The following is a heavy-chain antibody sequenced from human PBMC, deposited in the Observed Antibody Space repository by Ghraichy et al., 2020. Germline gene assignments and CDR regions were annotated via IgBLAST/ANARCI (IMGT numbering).Heavy chain of an antibody. Sequence: GVLRLSCAASGFTVSSNYMSWVRQAPGKGLEWVSVIFSGGSTYYADSVKGRFTISRDNSKNTLYLQMNSLRAEDTAVYYCARGPYCSSTSCSLGVTAEYYFDYWGQGTLVTVSS. CDR2: IFSGGST. CDR1: GFTVSSNY. J-gene: IGHJ4*02. CDR3: ARGPYCSSTSCSLGVTAEYYFDY. V-gene: IGHV3-66*01. D-gene: IGHD2-2*01.